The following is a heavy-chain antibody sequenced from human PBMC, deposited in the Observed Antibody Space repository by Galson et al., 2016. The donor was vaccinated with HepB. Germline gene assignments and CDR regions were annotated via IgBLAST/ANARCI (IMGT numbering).Heavy chain of an antibody. CDR1: GGSLSSTNYY. CDR2: IYYSGTT. J-gene: IGHJ4*02. D-gene: IGHD1-26*01. CDR3: ARGQVGAILDY. Sequence: ETLSLTCTVSGGSLSSTNYYWGWIRQSPGKGLEWIGSIYYSGTTYYNPSLKSRVTMSIDTSKNLFSLKLRSVTAADTSVYYCARGQVGAILDYWGQGTLVTVSS. V-gene: IGHV4-39*01.